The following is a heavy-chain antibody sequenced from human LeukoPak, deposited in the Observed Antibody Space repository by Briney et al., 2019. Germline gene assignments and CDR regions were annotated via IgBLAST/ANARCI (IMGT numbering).Heavy chain of an antibody. CDR1: GFTFSSYG. J-gene: IGHJ3*02. CDR3: ARGYSYGDDAFDI. Sequence: GPLRLSCAAAGFTFSSYGMYWGPPAPGKGVEWVAVIGYDGSNKYYADSGKGRFTISRDNSKNTLYLQMNSLRAEDTAVYYCARGYSYGDDAFDIWGQGTMVTVSS. D-gene: IGHD5-18*01. CDR2: IGYDGSNK. V-gene: IGHV3-33*01.